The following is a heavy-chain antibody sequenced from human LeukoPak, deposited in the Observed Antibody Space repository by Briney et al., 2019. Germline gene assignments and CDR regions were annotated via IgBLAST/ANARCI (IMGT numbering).Heavy chain of an antibody. V-gene: IGHV3-21*04. CDR1: EFAFRNYA. J-gene: IGHJ5*02. CDR2: ISPSGTYM. D-gene: IGHD1-26*01. CDR3: AKGPYSGFS. Sequence: GGSLRLSCAASEFAFRNYAMNWVRQSPGKGLDWVSSISPSGTYMYYADSVRGRFTISRDNAKNSLYLQMNSLRAEDTAVYYCAKGPYSGFSWGQGTLVTVSS.